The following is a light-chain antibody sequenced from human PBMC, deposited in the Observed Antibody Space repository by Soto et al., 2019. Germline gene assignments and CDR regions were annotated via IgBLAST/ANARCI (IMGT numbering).Light chain of an antibody. CDR2: GAS. Sequence: EIVMTQSPATLSVSPGERVTLSCRASQNVNSNLAWYKQKPGQAPRLLIHGASSRATDIPARFSGSGSGTEFTLTISSLQSEDFALYYCQQYNDWPPVFGQGTKVDIK. CDR3: QQYNDWPPV. J-gene: IGKJ1*01. CDR1: QNVNSN. V-gene: IGKV3-15*01.